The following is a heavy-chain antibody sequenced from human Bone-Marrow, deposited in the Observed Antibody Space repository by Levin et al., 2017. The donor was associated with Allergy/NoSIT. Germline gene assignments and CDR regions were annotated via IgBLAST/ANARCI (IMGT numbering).Heavy chain of an antibody. CDR2: ISQSGGT. V-gene: IGHV4-30-2*06. J-gene: IGHJ5*02. Sequence: PSETLSLTCAVSGGSISSGVYSWNWIRQSPGKGLEWIGYISQSGGTYYNPSLRSRVSISEDRSRNQFSLKVTSVTAPDTAVYYCASGPAEFDWLTGCWLDPWGPGTLVTVSS. CDR3: ASGPAEFDWLTGCWLDP. CDR1: GGSISSGVYS. D-gene: IGHD3-9*01.